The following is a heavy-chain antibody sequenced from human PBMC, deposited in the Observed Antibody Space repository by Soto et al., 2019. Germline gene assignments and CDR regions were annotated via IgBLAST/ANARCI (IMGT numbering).Heavy chain of an antibody. V-gene: IGHV3-48*01. J-gene: IGHJ3*02. D-gene: IGHD3-3*01. Sequence: GRSLRLSCAASGFSPNSYTMNWVRLAPGKGLEWVSYISSGSMTIYYADSVKGRFTISREKPKNSLFLQMNSLRAEDTAVYYCAISAFGAVTQDAFYIWGQGTMVTVSS. CDR1: GFSPNSYT. CDR3: AISAFGAVTQDAFYI. CDR2: ISSGSMTI.